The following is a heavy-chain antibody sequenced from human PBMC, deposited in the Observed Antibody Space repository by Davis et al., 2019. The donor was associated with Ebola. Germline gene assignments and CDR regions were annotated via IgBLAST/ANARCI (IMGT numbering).Heavy chain of an antibody. CDR3: ARGGGCGY. J-gene: IGHJ4*02. D-gene: IGHD2-15*01. V-gene: IGHV3-30*03. Sequence: GGSLRLSCAASGFTFSNYAMSWVRQAPGKGLEWVAVISYDGSNKYYADSVKGRFTISRDNAKNSLYLQMNSLRAEDSAVYYCARGGGCGYWGQGTLVTVSS. CDR2: ISYDGSNK. CDR1: GFTFSNYA.